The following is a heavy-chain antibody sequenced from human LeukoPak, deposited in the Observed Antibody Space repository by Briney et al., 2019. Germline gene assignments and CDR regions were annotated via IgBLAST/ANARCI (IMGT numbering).Heavy chain of an antibody. V-gene: IGHV3-74*01. D-gene: IGHD3-9*01. J-gene: IGHJ4*02. CDR2: IKGDGGSI. CDR3: ARGRATGRSGGDY. Sequence: GGSLRLSCAASGFTFSNHWMHWVRQTPGKGLVWVSRIKGDGGSISHADSVKGRFTISRDNAKNSLYLQMNSLRDEDTAVYYCARGRATGRSGGDYWGQGTLVTVSS. CDR1: GFTFSNHW.